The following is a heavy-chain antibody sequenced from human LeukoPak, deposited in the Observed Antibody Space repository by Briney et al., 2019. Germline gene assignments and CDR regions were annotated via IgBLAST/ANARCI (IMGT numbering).Heavy chain of an antibody. V-gene: IGHV3-30*18. CDR2: ISYDGSNK. D-gene: IGHD5-18*01. CDR1: GFTFSSYG. CDR3: AKDPRGYSYGYPYYFDY. J-gene: IGHJ4*02. Sequence: GGSLRLSCAASGFTFSSYGMPWVRQAPGKGLEWVAVISYDGSNKYYADSVKGRFTISRDNSKNTLYLQMNSLRAEDTAVYYCAKDPRGYSYGYPYYFDYWGQGTLVTVSS.